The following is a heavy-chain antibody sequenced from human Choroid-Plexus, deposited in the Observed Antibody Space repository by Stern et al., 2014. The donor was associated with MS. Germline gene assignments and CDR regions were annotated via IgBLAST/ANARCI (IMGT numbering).Heavy chain of an antibody. V-gene: IGHV3-30*18. CDR2: VSDDGSNK. Sequence: VQLLESGGGVVQPGRPLRLSCVASGFTFGSCAMHWVRQAPGKGLERVAGVSDDGSNKYYADSVKGRFTISRDNSQNTLYMQMSSLRPEDTAVYYCAKDRQYLTYFFDHWGQGSLVTVSS. D-gene: IGHD2/OR15-2a*01. CDR1: GFTFGSCA. J-gene: IGHJ5*02. CDR3: AKDRQYLTYFFDH.